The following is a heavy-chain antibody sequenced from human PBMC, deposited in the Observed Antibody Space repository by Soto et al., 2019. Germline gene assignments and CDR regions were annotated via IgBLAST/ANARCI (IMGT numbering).Heavy chain of an antibody. J-gene: IGHJ3*02. V-gene: IGHV1-69*13. Sequence: ASVKVSCKASGXTFSSYAISWVRQAPGQGLEWMGGIIPIFGTANYAQKFQGRVTITADESTSTAYMELSSLRSEDTAVYYCASSAITMIVVVMGDAFDIWGQGTMVTVSS. CDR1: GXTFSSYA. D-gene: IGHD3-22*01. CDR3: ASSAITMIVVVMGDAFDI. CDR2: IIPIFGTA.